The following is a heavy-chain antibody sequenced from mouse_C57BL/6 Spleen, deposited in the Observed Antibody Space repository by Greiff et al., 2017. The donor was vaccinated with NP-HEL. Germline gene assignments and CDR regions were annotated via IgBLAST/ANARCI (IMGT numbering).Heavy chain of an antibody. CDR1: GYAFSSYW. J-gene: IGHJ2*01. CDR2: IYPGDGDT. D-gene: IGHD2-4*01. Sequence: QVQLQQSGAELVKPGASVKISCKASGYAFSSYWMNWVKQRPGKGLEWIGQIYPGDGDTNYNGKFKGKATLTADKSSSTAYMQLSSLTSEDSAVYFCARFYYDYSLTDYWGQGTTLTVSS. CDR3: ARFYYDYSLTDY. V-gene: IGHV1-80*01.